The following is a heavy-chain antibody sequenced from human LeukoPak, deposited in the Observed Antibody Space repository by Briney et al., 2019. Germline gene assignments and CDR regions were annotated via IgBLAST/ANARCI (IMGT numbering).Heavy chain of an antibody. V-gene: IGHV3-30*02. D-gene: IGHD1-26*01. CDR1: GFTFSSYA. CDR2: IQRDGGLK. J-gene: IGHJ4*02. Sequence: GGSLRLSCAASGFTFSSYAIHWIRQTPGKGLEWVAFIQRDGGLKYYADSVKGRFTIFRDNSKSTLYLQMNSLRPEDTALYYCVKDASGSFDYWGQGTLVTVSS. CDR3: VKDASGSFDY.